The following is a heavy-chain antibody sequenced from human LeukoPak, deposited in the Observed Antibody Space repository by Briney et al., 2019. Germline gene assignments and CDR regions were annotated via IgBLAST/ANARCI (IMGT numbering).Heavy chain of an antibody. Sequence: GGSLRLSCAASGFTFNNYAMSWVRQAPGKGLEWVSGISGSGARTNYADSVKGRFTIPRDNSKNTLSLQMNGLRAEDTAVYYCAKEDRSGWYATNFDFWGQGTLVTVSS. CDR1: GFTFNNYA. D-gene: IGHD6-19*01. J-gene: IGHJ4*02. CDR3: AKEDRSGWYATNFDF. CDR2: ISGSGART. V-gene: IGHV3-23*01.